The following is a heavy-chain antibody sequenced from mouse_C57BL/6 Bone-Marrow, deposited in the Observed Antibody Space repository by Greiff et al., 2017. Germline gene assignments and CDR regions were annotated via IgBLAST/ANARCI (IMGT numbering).Heavy chain of an antibody. J-gene: IGHJ2*01. D-gene: IGHD2-2*01. V-gene: IGHV14-1*01. Sequence: EVQLQQSGAELVTPGASVKLSCTASGFNIKDYYMHWVKQRPEQGLEWIGRIDPEDGDTEYAPKFQGKATMTADTSSNTAYLQLSSLTSEDTAVYYCTWIYYGYDEAYWGQGTTLTVSS. CDR3: TWIYYGYDEAY. CDR2: IDPEDGDT. CDR1: GFNIKDYY.